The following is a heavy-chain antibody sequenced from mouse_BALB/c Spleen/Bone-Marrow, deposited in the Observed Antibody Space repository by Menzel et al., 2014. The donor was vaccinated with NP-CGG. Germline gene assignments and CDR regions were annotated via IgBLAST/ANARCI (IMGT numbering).Heavy chain of an antibody. Sequence: QVQLQQSGAALVRPGASVKMSCKAFGYPFTTYPIEWMRQNHGKSLEWIGNFHPYDDETKYNEQFKGKANLTVDKSSTTVFLELGRLTSDDSAIYYRGRGAYGLFDYWGQGTTLTVSS. CDR1: GYPFTTYP. V-gene: IGHV1-47*01. CDR3: GRGAYGLFDY. CDR2: FHPYDDET. J-gene: IGHJ2*01. D-gene: IGHD6-5*01.